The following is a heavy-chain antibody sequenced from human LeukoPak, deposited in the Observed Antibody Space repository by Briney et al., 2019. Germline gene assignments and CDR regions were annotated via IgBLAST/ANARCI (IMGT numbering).Heavy chain of an antibody. Sequence: GGSLRLSCAASGFTFSDYYMSWIRQAPGKGLEWVSYISSSGSTIYYADSVKGRFAISRDNAKNTLYLQMKSLRAEDTAVYYCARYYDILTGYYDYWGQGTLVTVSS. CDR2: ISSSGSTI. D-gene: IGHD3-9*01. CDR1: GFTFSDYY. V-gene: IGHV3-11*04. J-gene: IGHJ4*02. CDR3: ARYYDILTGYYDY.